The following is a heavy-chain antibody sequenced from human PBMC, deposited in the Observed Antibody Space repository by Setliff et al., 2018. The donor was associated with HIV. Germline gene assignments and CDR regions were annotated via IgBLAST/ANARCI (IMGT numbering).Heavy chain of an antibody. J-gene: IGHJ6*03. CDR2: VSPDGSRS. Sequence: GGSLRLSCAASGFTFSSYAMSWVRQAPGKGLEWVASVSPDGSRSYCVGSVKGRCTASRDNAKSSLYLQMNSLRAEDTAVYYCARGVWGMVYAIFTYYYYYMDVWGKGTTVTVSS. CDR1: GFTFSSYA. CDR3: ARGVWGMVYAIFTYYYYYMDV. V-gene: IGHV3-7*03. D-gene: IGHD2-8*01.